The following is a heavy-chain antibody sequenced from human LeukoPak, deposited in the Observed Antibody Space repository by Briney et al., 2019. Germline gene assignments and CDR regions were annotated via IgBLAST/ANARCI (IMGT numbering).Heavy chain of an antibody. CDR2: IYYSGST. CDR3: ARARRDTIFGVVPNWFDP. D-gene: IGHD3-3*01. V-gene: IGHV4-59*12. Sequence: SETLSLTCTVSGGSISSYYWSWIRQPPGKGRKGIGFIYYSGSTNYNPSLKSRVTISVDTSKNQFSLKLSSVTAADTAVYYCARARRDTIFGVVPNWFDPWGQGTLVTVSS. J-gene: IGHJ5*02. CDR1: GGSISSYY.